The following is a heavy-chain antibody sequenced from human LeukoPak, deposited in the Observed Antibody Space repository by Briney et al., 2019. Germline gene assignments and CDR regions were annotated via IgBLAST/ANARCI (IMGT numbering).Heavy chain of an antibody. CDR1: GFTFSSYA. V-gene: IGHV3-23*01. J-gene: IGHJ4*02. CDR2: ISGSGGST. CDR3: AKDRESIVGATSFGY. Sequence: GGSLRLSCAASGFTFSSYAMRWVRQAPGKGLEWVSAISGSGGSTYYADSVKGRFTISRHNSKNTLYLQMNSLRAEDTAVYYCAKDRESIVGATSFGYWGQGTLVTVSS. D-gene: IGHD1-26*01.